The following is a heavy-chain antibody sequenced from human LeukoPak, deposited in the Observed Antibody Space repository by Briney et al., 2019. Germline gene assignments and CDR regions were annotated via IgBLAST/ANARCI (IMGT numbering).Heavy chain of an antibody. CDR2: ISGGGGGT. Sequence: GDLRPPSVVSGITPSNNGMSWVRQAPGKGLEWVSGISGGGGGTNYEDSVKGRFAVSRDNSRNTMYLQMNSLRAEDTTVYFCAKRGVEIRGLLVIGYHNGTSCFDHWGQGVLVTVSS. J-gene: IGHJ4*02. D-gene: IGHD3-10*01. V-gene: IGHV3-23*01. CDR1: GITPSNNG. CDR3: AKRGVEIRGLLVIGYHNGTSCFDH.